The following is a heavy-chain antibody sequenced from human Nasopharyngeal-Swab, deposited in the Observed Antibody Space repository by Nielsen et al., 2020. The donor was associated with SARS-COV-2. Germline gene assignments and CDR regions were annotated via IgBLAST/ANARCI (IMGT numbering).Heavy chain of an antibody. D-gene: IGHD2-21*01. J-gene: IGHJ3*02. CDR2: INHSGST. CDR3: ALSFTEIPTPDAFDI. Sequence: SETLSLTCAVYGGSFSGYYWSWIRQPPGKGLEWIGEINHSGSTTYNPSLKSRVTISVDTSKNQFSLKLSSVTAADTAVYYCALSFTEIPTPDAFDIWGQGTMVTVSS. CDR1: GGSFSGYY. V-gene: IGHV4-34*01.